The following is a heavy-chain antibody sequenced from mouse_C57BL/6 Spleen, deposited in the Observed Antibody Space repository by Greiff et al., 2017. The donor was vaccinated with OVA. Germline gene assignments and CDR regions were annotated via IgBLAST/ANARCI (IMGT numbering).Heavy chain of an antibody. Sequence: VQLQQSGAELVKPGASVKISCKASGYAFSSYWMNWVKQRPGQGLEWIGQIYPGDGDTNYNGKFKGKATLTADKSSSTAYMQLSSLTSEDSAVYFCARGTVVATRYFDVWGTGTTVTVSS. D-gene: IGHD1-1*01. CDR2: IYPGDGDT. J-gene: IGHJ1*03. V-gene: IGHV1-80*01. CDR3: ARGTVVATRYFDV. CDR1: GYAFSSYW.